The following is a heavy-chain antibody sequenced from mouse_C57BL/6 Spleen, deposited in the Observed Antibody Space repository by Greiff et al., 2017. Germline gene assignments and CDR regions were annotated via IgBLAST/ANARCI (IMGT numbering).Heavy chain of an antibody. CDR2: IYPGDGDT. CDR3: ARYYDGSDHYYAMDY. J-gene: IGHJ4*01. CDR1: GYAFSSSW. D-gene: IGHD1-1*01. Sequence: VQLQQSGPELVKPGASVKISCKASGYAFSSSWMNWVKQRPGQGLEWIGRIYPGDGDTNYNGKFKGKATLTADKSSSTSYMQLSSLTSEDSAVYFCARYYDGSDHYYAMDYWGQGTTVTVSS. V-gene: IGHV1-82*01.